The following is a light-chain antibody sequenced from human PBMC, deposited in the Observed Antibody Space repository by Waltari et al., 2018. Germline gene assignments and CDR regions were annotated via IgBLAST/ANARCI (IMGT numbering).Light chain of an antibody. CDR2: DAS. CDR3: QQYDNLGFT. J-gene: IGKJ3*01. Sequence: DIQMTQSPSSLSASVGDRVTITCQANQDISNYLNWYQQKPGKAPKLLIYDASNLETGVTSRFSGSGSGTDFTFTISSLQPEDIATYYCQQYDNLGFTFGPGTKVDIK. CDR1: QDISNY. V-gene: IGKV1-33*01.